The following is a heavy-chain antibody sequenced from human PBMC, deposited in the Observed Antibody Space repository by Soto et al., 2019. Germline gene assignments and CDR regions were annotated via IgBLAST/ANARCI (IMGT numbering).Heavy chain of an antibody. Sequence: GASVKVSCKASGYTFSNYAIHWVRQAPGQRLEWMGWISAVNGNTKYSERFQGRVTFTSDTSASTAYMELSSLRSEDTAVFYYDSSGYYRYHWFDPWGQGTLVTVSS. V-gene: IGHV1-3*01. J-gene: IGHJ5*02. D-gene: IGHD3-22*01. CDR3: DSSGYYRYHWFDP. CDR1: GYTFSNYA. CDR2: ISAVNGNT.